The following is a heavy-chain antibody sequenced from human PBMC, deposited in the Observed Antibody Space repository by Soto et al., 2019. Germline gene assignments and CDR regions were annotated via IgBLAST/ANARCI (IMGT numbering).Heavy chain of an antibody. CDR3: GNGLENHYNYDY. J-gene: IGHJ4*02. CDR1: GFTFSNHV. CDR2: INSRGDNT. V-gene: IGHV3-23*01. Sequence: HPGGSVRLSCAASGFTFSNHVMSWVRQAPGKGPEWVSSINSRGDNTYYAGSVRGRFTISRDNSKSTLYLQMNSLRAEDTAVYYCGNGLENHYNYDYWGQGTLVTVSS. D-gene: IGHD3-16*01.